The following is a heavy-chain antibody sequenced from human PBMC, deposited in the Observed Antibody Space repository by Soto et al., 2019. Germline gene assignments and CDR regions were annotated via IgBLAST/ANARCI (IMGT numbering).Heavy chain of an antibody. CDR1: GGSINSGGYY. D-gene: IGHD3-10*01. CDR2: IYYSGST. J-gene: IGHJ4*02. Sequence: QVQLQESGPGLVKPALTLSLTCTVSGGSINSGGYYWSWIRQHPGVGLEWIGYIYYSGSTNYNPSLKSRLTISVDTSKNQFSLELSSVTAADTAVYYCARDGGYGSGSYRFDYWGQGTLVTVSS. CDR3: ARDGGYGSGSYRFDY. V-gene: IGHV4-31*03.